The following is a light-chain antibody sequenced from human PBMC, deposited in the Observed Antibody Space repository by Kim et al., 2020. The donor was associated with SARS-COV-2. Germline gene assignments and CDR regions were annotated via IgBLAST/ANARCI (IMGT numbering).Light chain of an antibody. CDR1: QSVSSN. J-gene: IGKJ2*03. CDR3: QQFNNWPLYS. V-gene: IGKV3-15*01. CDR2: GAS. Sequence: VSPGERATLSCRASQSVSSNLAWFQQKPGQAPRLLIYGASTRAAGVPVRFSGSGSGTEFILTISSLQSEDFAVYYCQQFNNWPLYSFGQGTKLEI.